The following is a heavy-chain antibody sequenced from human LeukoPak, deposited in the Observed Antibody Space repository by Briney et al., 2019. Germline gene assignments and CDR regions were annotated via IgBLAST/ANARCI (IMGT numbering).Heavy chain of an antibody. CDR2: IYYSGST. CDR3: ACSRLYYYDSSGYPDQTDY. CDR1: GGSISSYY. Sequence: SETLSLTCTVSGGSISSYYWSWIRQPPGKGLEWIGYIYYSGSTNYNPSLKSRVTISVDTSKHQFSLKLSSVTAADTAVYYCACSRLYYYDSSGYPDQTDYWGQGTLVTVSS. J-gene: IGHJ4*02. V-gene: IGHV4-59*12. D-gene: IGHD3-22*01.